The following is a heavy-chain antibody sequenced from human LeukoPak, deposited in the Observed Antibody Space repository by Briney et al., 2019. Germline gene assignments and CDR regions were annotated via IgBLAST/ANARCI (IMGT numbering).Heavy chain of an antibody. J-gene: IGHJ4*02. CDR2: ISGDGGSK. D-gene: IGHD6-19*01. V-gene: IGHV3-43*02. CDR1: GFTFDDHV. CDR3: ARDMRVGPTIPVAALNDY. Sequence: GGSLRLSCAASGFTFDDHVMQWVRPAPGKGLQWVSLISGDGGSKYYSDSVQGRFTISRDNSKNFLYLQMNSLRTEDTGFYYCARDMRVGPTIPVAALNDYWGQGTLVTVSS.